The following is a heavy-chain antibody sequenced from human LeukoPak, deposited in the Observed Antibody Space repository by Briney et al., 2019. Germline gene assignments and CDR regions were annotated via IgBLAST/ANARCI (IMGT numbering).Heavy chain of an antibody. Sequence: GGSLRLSCAASGFTFTSYEMNWVRQSPGKGLEWVSYTSSGGDTLYYADSVKGRFTISRDNAKNSLYLQMNSLRVEDTAVYYCARENLALEYWGQGTLVTVSS. V-gene: IGHV3-48*03. D-gene: IGHD2-15*01. CDR3: ARENLALEY. CDR2: TSSGGDTL. J-gene: IGHJ4*02. CDR1: GFTFTSYE.